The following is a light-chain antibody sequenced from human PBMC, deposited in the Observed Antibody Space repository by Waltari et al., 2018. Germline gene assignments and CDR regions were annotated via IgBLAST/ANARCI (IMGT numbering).Light chain of an antibody. Sequence: EIVLTQSPGTLSLSPDERATLSCRASQPTSGTYLAWYQQKPGQAPRLLIYGASTRATGVPDRFSGTASGTDFTLTISSLEPADFATYYCQHFISSLWTFGQGTRVDI. V-gene: IGKV3-20*01. CDR3: QHFISSLWT. J-gene: IGKJ1*01. CDR2: GAS. CDR1: QPTSGTY.